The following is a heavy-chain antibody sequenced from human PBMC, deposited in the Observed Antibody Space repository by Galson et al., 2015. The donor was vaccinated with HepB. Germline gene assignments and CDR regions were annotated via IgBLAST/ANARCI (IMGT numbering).Heavy chain of an antibody. V-gene: IGHV3-48*01. CDR1: GFTFSSYA. J-gene: IGHJ4*02. CDR2: ISSSSSTI. CDR3: ARDPTVYYYDSSGYPHTPYYFDY. D-gene: IGHD3-22*01. Sequence: SLRLSCAASGFTFSSYAMHWVRQAPGKGLEWVSYISSSSSTIYYADSVKGRFTISRDNAKNSLYLQMNSLRAEDTAVYYCARDPTVYYYDSSGYPHTPYYFDYWGQGTLVTVSS.